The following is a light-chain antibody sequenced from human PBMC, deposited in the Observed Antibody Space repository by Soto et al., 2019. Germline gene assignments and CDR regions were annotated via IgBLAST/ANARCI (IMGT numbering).Light chain of an antibody. V-gene: IGKV3-15*01. CDR1: QSVSSN. J-gene: IGKJ5*01. Sequence: EIVMTQSPVTLSVSPGERATLSCRASQSVSSNLAWYQQKPGQAPRLLFYGASTRATGIPASSSGGGSATEFTLTVSSLQSEDFALYYCQQYNNWPPTFGQGTRLEIK. CDR3: QQYNNWPPT. CDR2: GAS.